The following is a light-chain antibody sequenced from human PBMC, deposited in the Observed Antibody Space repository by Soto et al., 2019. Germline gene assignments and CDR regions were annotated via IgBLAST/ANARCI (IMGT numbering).Light chain of an antibody. CDR3: QQYITSPMYS. J-gene: IGKJ2*01. CDR1: QSVSGSY. Sequence: EIVLTQSPGTLSLSPGERATLSCRASQSVSGSYLAWYQQKPGQAPRLLIYGASSRATGIPDRFSGSGSGTDFTLNISRLEPEDSAVYYCQQYITSPMYSFGQGTKLEIK. V-gene: IGKV3-20*01. CDR2: GAS.